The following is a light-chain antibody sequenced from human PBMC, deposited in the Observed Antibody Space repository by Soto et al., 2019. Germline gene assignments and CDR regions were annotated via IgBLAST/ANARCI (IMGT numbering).Light chain of an antibody. CDR3: QHYSGWPL. V-gene: IGKV3-15*01. CDR2: DAS. Sequence: DIVLTQSPATLSVSLGERATVSCRATQSVGINLAWYQQKPGQTPRLLIYDASTRATGVPARFSGSGSGTEFSLTVSSLQSEDSASYYCQHYSGWPLFGPGT. CDR1: QSVGIN. J-gene: IGKJ3*01.